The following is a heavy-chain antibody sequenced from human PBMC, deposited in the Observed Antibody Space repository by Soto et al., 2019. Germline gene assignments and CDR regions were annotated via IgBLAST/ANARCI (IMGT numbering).Heavy chain of an antibody. CDR2: IWYDGSNK. D-gene: IGHD3-10*01. Sequence: QVQLVASGGGVVQPGRSLRLSCAASGFTFSSYGMHWVRQAPGKGLELVAVIWYDGSNKYYADSVKGRFTISRDNSKNTLYLQMNSLSAEDTAVYYCARDLGGPFDYYYGMDVWGQGTTVTVSS. CDR3: ARDLGGPFDYYYGMDV. CDR1: GFTFSSYG. V-gene: IGHV3-33*01. J-gene: IGHJ6*02.